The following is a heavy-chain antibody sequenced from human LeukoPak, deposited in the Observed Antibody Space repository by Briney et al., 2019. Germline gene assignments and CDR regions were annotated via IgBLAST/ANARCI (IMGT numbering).Heavy chain of an antibody. J-gene: IGHJ5*02. D-gene: IGHD6-13*01. CDR3: ARGRGRSSSRGYNWLDA. CDR2: ISPGGDNT. CDR1: GYTFTNYY. V-gene: IGHV1-46*01. Sequence: ASVKVSCKASGYTFTNYYIHWVRQAPGQGLEWMGLISPGGDNTDYAQNFQGRVTMTRNTSISTAYMELNRLRSDDTAVYYCARGRGRSSSRGYNWLDAWGQGTLVTVSS.